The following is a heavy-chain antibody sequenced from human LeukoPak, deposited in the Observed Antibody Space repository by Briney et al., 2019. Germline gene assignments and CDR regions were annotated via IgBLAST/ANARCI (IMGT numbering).Heavy chain of an antibody. D-gene: IGHD4-17*01. CDR3: ARVTTGHDY. CDR2: INHSGYT. CDR1: GTSFSSYC. V-gene: IGHV4-34*01. Sequence: SETLSLTCAVSGTSFSSYCWSWIRQSPEKGLEWIGEINHSGYTNNNPSLKSRVTMSVDTSNNRFSLRLSSVTAADTGVYFCARVTTGHDYWGQGILVTVSS. J-gene: IGHJ4*02.